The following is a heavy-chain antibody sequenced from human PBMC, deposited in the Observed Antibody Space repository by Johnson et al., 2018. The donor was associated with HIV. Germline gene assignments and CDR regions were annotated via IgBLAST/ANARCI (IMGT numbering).Heavy chain of an antibody. Sequence: VQLVESGGGVVRPGGSLRLSCAASGFTFDDYGMSWVRQAPGKGLEWVSGINWNGGSKGYGDSVKGRFTISRDNAKNSLYMQMTSLRAEDTPLYYFARGVGGSGDDAFDIWGQGTMVTFSS. D-gene: IGHD1-26*01. J-gene: IGHJ3*02. CDR1: GFTFDDYG. CDR2: INWNGGSK. CDR3: ARGVGGSGDDAFDI. V-gene: IGHV3-20*04.